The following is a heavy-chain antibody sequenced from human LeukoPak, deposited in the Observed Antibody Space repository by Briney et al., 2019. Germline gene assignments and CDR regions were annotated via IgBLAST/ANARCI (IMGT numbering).Heavy chain of an antibody. J-gene: IGHJ4*02. D-gene: IGHD1-1*01. CDR3: VRTGETERFEY. CDR2: IRYDGSKK. CDR1: GFTFSNYG. V-gene: IGHV3-33*01. Sequence: PGRPLRLSCAASGFTFSNYGMHWVRQAPGKGLEWVALIRYDGSKKDYGDSVKGRFTISRDNSKNMVYLQMNSLRVEDTAMYYSVRTGETERFEYWGQGALVTVSS.